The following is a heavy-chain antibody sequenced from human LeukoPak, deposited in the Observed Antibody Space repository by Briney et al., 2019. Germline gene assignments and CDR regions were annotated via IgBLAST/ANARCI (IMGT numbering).Heavy chain of an antibody. CDR1: GFTFSSYG. J-gene: IGHJ4*02. Sequence: PGGSLRLSCAASGFTFSSYGMHWVRQAPGKGLEWVAFIRYDGSNKYYADSVKGRFTISRDNSKNTLYLQMNSLRAEDTAVYYCAKDARLYYDSSGYTYYFDYWGQGTLVTVSS. CDR2: IRYDGSNK. V-gene: IGHV3-30*02. D-gene: IGHD3-22*01. CDR3: AKDARLYYDSSGYTYYFDY.